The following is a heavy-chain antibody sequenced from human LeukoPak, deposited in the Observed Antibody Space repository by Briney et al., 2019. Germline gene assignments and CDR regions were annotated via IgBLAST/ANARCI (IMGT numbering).Heavy chain of an antibody. CDR2: IYSRGDT. Sequence: PGGSLRLSCAASEFIVSINYMTWVRQAPGKGLEWVSLIYSRGDTKYADSVKGRFTISRDNSKNTLYLQMSSLRTEDTAVYYCTKVGDNFDFDYWGQGTLVTVSS. V-gene: IGHV3-66*01. J-gene: IGHJ4*02. CDR1: EFIVSINY. D-gene: IGHD1-20*01. CDR3: TKVGDNFDFDY.